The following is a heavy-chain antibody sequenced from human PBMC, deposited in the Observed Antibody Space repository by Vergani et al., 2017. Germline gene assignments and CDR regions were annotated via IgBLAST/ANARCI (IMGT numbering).Heavy chain of an antibody. CDR1: GFSPSTSGMC. D-gene: IGHD6-6*01. CDR3: ARRDYSRSSVGFDC. J-gene: IGHJ4*02. Sequence: QVTLRESGPALVKPTQTLTLTCTFSGFSPSTSGMCVSWIRQPPGKALEWLALIDWDDDKYYSTSLKTRFTITKDTSKNQVVLTMTNMDPVDTATYYCARRDYSRSSVGFDCWGQRTLVTVSS. CDR2: IDWDDDK. V-gene: IGHV2-70*13.